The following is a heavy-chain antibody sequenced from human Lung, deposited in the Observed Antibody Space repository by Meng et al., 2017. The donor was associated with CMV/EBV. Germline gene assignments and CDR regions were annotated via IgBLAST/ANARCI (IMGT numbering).Heavy chain of an antibody. CDR3: AHRPVSGAGKEEYYFDY. CDR1: GFSLSTSGVG. Sequence: SGXXLVXPTQTLTLTCTFSGFSLSTSGVGVGWIRQPPGKALEWLALIYWNDDKRYSPSLKSRLTITKDTSKNQVVLTMTNMDPVDTATYYCAHRPVSGAGKEEYYFDYXGQGXLVTVSS. CDR2: IYWNDDK. D-gene: IGHD6-19*01. V-gene: IGHV2-5*01. J-gene: IGHJ4*02.